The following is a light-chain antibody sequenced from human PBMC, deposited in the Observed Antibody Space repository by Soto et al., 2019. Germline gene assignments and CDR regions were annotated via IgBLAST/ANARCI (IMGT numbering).Light chain of an antibody. CDR2: GNS. Sequence: QPVLTQSPSVSGAPGQRVTISCTGSSSNIGAGYDVHWYQQLPGTAPKLLIYGNSNRPSGVPDRFSGSKSGTSASLAITGLQAEDEADYYCQSYDSSLVFGGGTKLTVL. V-gene: IGLV1-40*01. CDR3: QSYDSSLV. J-gene: IGLJ2*01. CDR1: SSNIGAGYD.